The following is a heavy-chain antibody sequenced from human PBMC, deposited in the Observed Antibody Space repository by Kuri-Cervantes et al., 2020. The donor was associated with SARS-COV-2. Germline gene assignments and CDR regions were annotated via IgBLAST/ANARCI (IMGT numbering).Heavy chain of an antibody. V-gene: IGHV3-21*01. CDR2: ISRSSSYL. CDR1: GFTFSSYS. J-gene: IGHJ4*02. CDR3: ARGGNWAPLDY. D-gene: IGHD7-27*01. Sequence: GGSLRLSCAASGFTFSSYSMNWVRQAPGKGLEWVSSISRSSSYLYYAFSVKGRFTISRVNAKNSLYRQMNSLRAEDTAVYYVARGGNWAPLDYWGQGTLVTVSS.